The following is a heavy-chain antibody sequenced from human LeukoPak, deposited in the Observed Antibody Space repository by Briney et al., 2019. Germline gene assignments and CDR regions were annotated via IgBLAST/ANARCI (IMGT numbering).Heavy chain of an antibody. Sequence: PGGSLRLSCAASGFTVSSNYMSWVRQAPGKGLEWVSVIYSGGSTFYADSVKGRFSISRDNSKNTLYLQMNSLRAEDTAVYYCATDGYCSGGDCYSYDYWGQGTLVTVSS. CDR2: IYSGGST. V-gene: IGHV3-53*01. J-gene: IGHJ4*02. CDR1: GFTVSSNY. CDR3: ATDGYCSGGDCYSYDY. D-gene: IGHD2-15*01.